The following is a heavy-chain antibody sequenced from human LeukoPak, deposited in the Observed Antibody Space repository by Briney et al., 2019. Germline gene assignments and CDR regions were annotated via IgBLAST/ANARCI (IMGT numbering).Heavy chain of an antibody. CDR3: ARGAVTVFGSVDY. V-gene: IGHV1-18*01. Sequence: ASVKVSCKASGYTFTSYGISWVRQAPGQGLEWMGWISGYNNNTYHAQKLQGRVTLTTDTPTTTAYLELRSLKSDDTAVYYCARGAVTVFGSVDYWGQGTLVTVSS. J-gene: IGHJ4*02. CDR2: ISGYNNNT. CDR1: GYTFTSYG. D-gene: IGHD4-11*01.